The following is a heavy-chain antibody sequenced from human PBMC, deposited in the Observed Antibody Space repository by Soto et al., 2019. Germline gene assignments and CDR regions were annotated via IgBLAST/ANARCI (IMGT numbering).Heavy chain of an antibody. CDR2: IIPILGIA. CDR3: ARDILAERYCTNGVCTGANYYCYGMDV. Sequence: QVQLVQSGAEVKKPGSSVKVSCKASGGTFSSYTISWVRQAPGQGLEWMGRIIPILGIANYAQKFQGRVTITADKATSTAYRELSSLRSEDTAVYYCARDILAERYCTNGVCTGANYYCYGMDVWGQGTTVTVSS. CDR1: GGTFSSYT. J-gene: IGHJ6*02. V-gene: IGHV1-69*08. D-gene: IGHD2-8*01.